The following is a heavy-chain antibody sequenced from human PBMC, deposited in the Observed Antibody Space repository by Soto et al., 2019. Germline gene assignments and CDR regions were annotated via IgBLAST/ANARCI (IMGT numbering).Heavy chain of an antibody. J-gene: IGHJ4*02. CDR2: ISPYNGHT. V-gene: IGHV1-18*01. CDR3: ARAHPFMVATGSIDF. CDR1: GYTFTNYG. Sequence: QVQLAQSGGEVKKLGASLKVSCKASGYTFTNYGIGWVRQAPGQGLEWMGWISPYNGHTNSAQKFQDRMSMTTDTPTATANMEWRSLRPATTAVYYGARAHPFMVATGSIDFWGQEPWSASPQ. D-gene: IGHD5-12*01.